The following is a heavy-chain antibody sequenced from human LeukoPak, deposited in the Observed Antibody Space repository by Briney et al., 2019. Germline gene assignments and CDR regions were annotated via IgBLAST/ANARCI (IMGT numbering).Heavy chain of an antibody. V-gene: IGHV3-48*03. Sequence: GGSLRLSCAASGFTFSSYEMNWVRQAPGKGLEWVSYISSSGSTIYYADSVKGRFTISRDNAKKSLYLQMNSLRAEDTAVYYCAELGITMIGGVWGKGTPVTISS. CDR2: ISSSGSTI. CDR1: GFTFSSYE. CDR3: AELGITMIGGV. J-gene: IGHJ6*04. D-gene: IGHD3-10*02.